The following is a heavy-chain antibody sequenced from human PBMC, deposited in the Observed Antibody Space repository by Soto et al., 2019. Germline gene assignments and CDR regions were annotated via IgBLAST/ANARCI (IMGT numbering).Heavy chain of an antibody. J-gene: IGHJ6*02. Sequence: GGSLRLSCAASGFTFSNAWMNWVRQAPWKGLEWVGRIKSKTDGGTTDYAAPVKGRFTISRDDSKNTLYLQMNSLKTEDTAVYYCLSHDFWSGYYVYYYGMDVWGQGTTVTVSS. CDR3: LSHDFWSGYYVYYYGMDV. CDR2: IKSKTDGGTT. V-gene: IGHV3-15*07. CDR1: GFTFSNAW. D-gene: IGHD3-3*01.